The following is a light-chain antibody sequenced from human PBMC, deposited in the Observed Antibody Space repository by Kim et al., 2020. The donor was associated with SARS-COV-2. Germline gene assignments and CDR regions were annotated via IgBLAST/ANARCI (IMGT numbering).Light chain of an antibody. CDR1: QSVSSN. Sequence: VSPGETASLSCRASQSVSSNVAWYHNKHGPAPRLLIYSASTRATGIPARFSGSVSGTEFTLTIRSVQSQDFVVYYCQKYNNWPWTFGQGTKVGIK. CDR3: QKYNNWPWT. J-gene: IGKJ1*01. CDR2: SAS. V-gene: IGKV3-15*01.